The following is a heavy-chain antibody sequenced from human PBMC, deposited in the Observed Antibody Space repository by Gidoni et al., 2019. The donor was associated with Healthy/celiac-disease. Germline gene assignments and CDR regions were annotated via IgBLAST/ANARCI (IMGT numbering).Heavy chain of an antibody. J-gene: IGHJ4*02. V-gene: IGHV4-59*01. CDR1: GGSISRYS. CDR3: ARVGYSSGWYLDY. D-gene: IGHD6-19*01. Sequence: QAQPQASRPGLVKPSETLSLTCTVSGGSISRYSWRWIRPPPGKGLEWIGYIYYSGSTNYNPSLKSRVTISVDTSKNQFSLKLSSVTAADTAVYYCARVGYSSGWYLDYWGQGTLVTVSS. CDR2: IYYSGST.